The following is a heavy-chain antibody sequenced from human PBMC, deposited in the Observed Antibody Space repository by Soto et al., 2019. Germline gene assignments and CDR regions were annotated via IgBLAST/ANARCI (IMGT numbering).Heavy chain of an antibody. Sequence: QVQLQESGPGLVKPSQTLSLTCTVSGGSISSGGYYWSWIRQHPGKGLEWIGYIYYSGSTYYNPSLKSRVTISVDTSKNQFSLKLSSVTAADTAVYYCARSLDFWSGIKGNYYYYYMDVWGKGTTVTVSS. CDR3: ARSLDFWSGIKGNYYYYYMDV. CDR1: GGSISSGGYY. J-gene: IGHJ6*03. V-gene: IGHV4-31*03. CDR2: IYYSGST. D-gene: IGHD3-3*01.